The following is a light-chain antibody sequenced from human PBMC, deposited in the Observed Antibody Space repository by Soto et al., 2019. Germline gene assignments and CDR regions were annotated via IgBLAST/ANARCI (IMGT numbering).Light chain of an antibody. V-gene: IGLV2-14*01. J-gene: IGLJ1*01. Sequence: QSALTQPASVSGSPGQSITISCTGTSSDVGGYNSVSWYQQHPGKAPKLMIYDVSNRPSGVSNRLSGSKSGNTASLTISGLQAEDEADYYCSSFSTSSTPAYVFGTGTKVTVL. CDR3: SSFSTSSTPAYV. CDR2: DVS. CDR1: SSDVGGYNS.